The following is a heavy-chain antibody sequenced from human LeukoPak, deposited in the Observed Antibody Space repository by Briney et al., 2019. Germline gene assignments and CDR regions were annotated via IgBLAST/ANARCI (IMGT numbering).Heavy chain of an antibody. CDR1: GSSFTVFW. CDR3: ARHGDSSGWSQIDY. CDR2: IYPGDSDT. J-gene: IGHJ4*02. D-gene: IGHD6-19*01. V-gene: IGHV5-51*01. Sequence: GESLQISCKASGSSFTVFWIAWVRQMPGKGLEWMGIIYPGDSDTRYSPSFQGQVTISADKSISTAYLQWSSLKASDTAMYYCARHGDSSGWSQIDYWDQGTLVTVSS.